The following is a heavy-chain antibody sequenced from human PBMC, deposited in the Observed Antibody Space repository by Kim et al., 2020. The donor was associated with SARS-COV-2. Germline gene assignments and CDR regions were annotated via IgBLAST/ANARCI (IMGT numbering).Heavy chain of an antibody. CDR2: IIPIFGTA. CDR3: ARDLIAVAGTGFDY. D-gene: IGHD6-19*01. J-gene: IGHJ4*02. Sequence: SVKVSCKASGGTFSSYAISWVRQAPGQGLEWMGGIIPIFGTAKYAQKFQGRVTITADESTSTAYMELSSLRSEDTAVYYCARDLIAVAGTGFDYWGQGTLVTVSS. V-gene: IGHV1-69*13. CDR1: GGTFSSYA.